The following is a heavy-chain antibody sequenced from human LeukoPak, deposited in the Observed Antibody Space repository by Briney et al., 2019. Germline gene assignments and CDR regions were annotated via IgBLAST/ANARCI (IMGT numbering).Heavy chain of an antibody. CDR1: GYTFTSYG. CDR3: ARANYGSGSYYKSYFDY. CDR2: IIPIFGTA. V-gene: IGHV1-69*13. J-gene: IGHJ4*02. D-gene: IGHD3-10*01. Sequence: SVKVSCKASGYTFTSYGISWVRQAPGQGLEWMGGIIPIFGTANYAQKFQGRVTITADESTSTAYMELSSLRSEDAAVYYCARANYGSGSYYKSYFDYWGQGTLVTVSS.